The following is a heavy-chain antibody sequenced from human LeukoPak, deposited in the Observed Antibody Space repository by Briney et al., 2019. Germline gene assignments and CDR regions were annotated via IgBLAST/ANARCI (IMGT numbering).Heavy chain of an antibody. V-gene: IGHV4-34*01. D-gene: IGHD3-22*01. CDR1: GASLGDSC. CDR3: ARVSYYDSGGYYRGPYYYMDV. Sequence: SETLSLTCAVYGASLGDSCWSWIRQPPGKGLEWLGEISHTGITKYSPSLKSRVTISEDTSKSQFSLRLSSVTAADAAIYYCARVSYYDSGGYYRGPYYYMDVWGKGTTVIVSS. J-gene: IGHJ6*03. CDR2: ISHTGIT.